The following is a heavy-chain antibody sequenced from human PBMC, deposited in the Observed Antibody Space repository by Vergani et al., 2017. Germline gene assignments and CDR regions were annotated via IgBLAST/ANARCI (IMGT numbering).Heavy chain of an antibody. V-gene: IGHV4-61*02. CDR2: FYTGGGT. Sequence: QVQLQESGPGLVKPSQTLSLTCTVSGGSISSDNYYWSWFRQPAGKGLEWIGRFYTGGGTSYNPSLKSRVTISVDTSKNQFSLQLSSVTAADTAVYYCARDPLYSTTWPFLLLDMDVWGQGTTVTVSS. CDR1: GGSISSDNYY. D-gene: IGHD6-13*01. J-gene: IGHJ6*02. CDR3: ARDPLYSTTWPFLLLDMDV.